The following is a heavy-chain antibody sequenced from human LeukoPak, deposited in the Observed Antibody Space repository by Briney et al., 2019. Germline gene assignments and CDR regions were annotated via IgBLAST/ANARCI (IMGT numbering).Heavy chain of an antibody. CDR3: AKDLYHRYYHNSGHAFDY. CDR2: ISAYNGNT. V-gene: IGHV1-18*01. Sequence: ASVTVSCKASGYTFTSYGISWVRQAPGQGLEWMGWISAYNGNTNYAQKFQGRVTMTRDTSTSTVYMELSSLRSEDTAVYYCAKDLYHRYYHNSGHAFDYWGQGTLVTVSS. CDR1: GYTFTSYG. J-gene: IGHJ4*02. D-gene: IGHD3-22*01.